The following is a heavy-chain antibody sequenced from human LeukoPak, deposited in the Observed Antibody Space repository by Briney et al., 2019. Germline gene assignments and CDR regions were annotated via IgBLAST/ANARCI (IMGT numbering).Heavy chain of an antibody. V-gene: IGHV3-11*01. CDR3: ARPNTYYYDSSGYLY. Sequence: GGSLRLSCAASGFTFSDYYMSWIRQAPGKGLEWVSYISSSSSTIYYADSVKGRFTISRDNAKNSLYLQMNSLRAEDTAVYYCARPNTYYYDSSGYLYWGQGTLVTVSS. J-gene: IGHJ4*02. CDR1: GFTFSDYY. CDR2: ISSSSSTI. D-gene: IGHD3-22*01.